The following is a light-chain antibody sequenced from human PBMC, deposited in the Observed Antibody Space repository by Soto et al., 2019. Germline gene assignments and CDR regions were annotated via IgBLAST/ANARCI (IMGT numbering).Light chain of an antibody. CDR1: SSDVGGYNY. J-gene: IGLJ1*01. CDR2: EVS. Sequence: LTQPPSASGSPGQSVTISCTGTSSDVGGYNYVSWYQQHPGKAPKLMIYEVSKRPSGVPDRFSGSKSGNTASLTVSGLQPEDEADYYCSSYAGSNKSVFGTGTKVTVL. CDR3: SSYAGSNKSV. V-gene: IGLV2-8*01.